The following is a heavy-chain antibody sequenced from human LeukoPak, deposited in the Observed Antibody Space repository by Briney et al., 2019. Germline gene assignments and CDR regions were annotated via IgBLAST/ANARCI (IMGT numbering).Heavy chain of an antibody. J-gene: IGHJ5*02. CDR1: GYTFTSYG. CDR3: ARDPAAPYYDFWSGYYTTNWFDP. Sequence: EASVKVSCKASGYTFTSYGISWVRQAPGQGPEWMGWISAYNGNTNYAQKLQGRVTMTTDTSTSTAYMELRSLRSDDTAVYYCARDPAAPYYDFWSGYYTTNWFDPWGQGTLVTVSS. V-gene: IGHV1-18*01. CDR2: ISAYNGNT. D-gene: IGHD3-3*01.